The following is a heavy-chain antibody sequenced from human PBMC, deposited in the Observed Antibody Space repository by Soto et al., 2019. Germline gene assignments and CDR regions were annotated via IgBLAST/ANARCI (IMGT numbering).Heavy chain of an antibody. CDR3: AGGRQAAAGEVDP. Sequence: PSETLSLTCAVYGGSFSGYYWSWIRQPPEKGLEWIGEINHSGSTNYNPSLKSRVTISVDTSKNQFSLKLSSVTAADTAVYYCAGGRQAAAGEVDPRGQGTLVTVSS. V-gene: IGHV4-34*01. D-gene: IGHD6-13*01. CDR2: INHSGST. CDR1: GGSFSGYY. J-gene: IGHJ5*02.